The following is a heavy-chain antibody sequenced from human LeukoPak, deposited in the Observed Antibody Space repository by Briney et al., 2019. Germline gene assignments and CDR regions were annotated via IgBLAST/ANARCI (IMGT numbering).Heavy chain of an antibody. J-gene: IGHJ4*02. Sequence: PGRSLRLSCAASGFTFSSYGMHWVRQAPGKGLEWVAVIWYDGSNKYYADSVKGRFTISRDNSKNTLYLQMNSLRAEDTAVYYCARDTPQYCGGDCYSDYWGQGTLVTVSS. CDR1: GFTFSSYG. D-gene: IGHD2-21*02. V-gene: IGHV3-33*01. CDR2: IWYDGSNK. CDR3: ARDTPQYCGGDCYSDY.